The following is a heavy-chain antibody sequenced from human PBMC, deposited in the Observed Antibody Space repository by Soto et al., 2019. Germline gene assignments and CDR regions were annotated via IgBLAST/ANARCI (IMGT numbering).Heavy chain of an antibody. CDR3: ARVRFGEWGYAMDV. CDR1: GLTFSDCY. V-gene: IGHV3-11*01. Sequence: QVQLVESGGGLVKPGGSLRLSCAASGLTFSDCYMNWIRQAPGKGLEWVSYLSSSVSSINYAGSVKGRFTISRDNAKNSRYPQMNSLRAEDTAMYYCARVRFGEWGYAMDVWGQGTTVTVSS. CDR2: LSSSVSSI. D-gene: IGHD3-10*01. J-gene: IGHJ6*02.